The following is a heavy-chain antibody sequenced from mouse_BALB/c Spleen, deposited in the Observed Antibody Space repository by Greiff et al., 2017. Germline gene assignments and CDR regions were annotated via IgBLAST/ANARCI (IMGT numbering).Heavy chain of an antibody. D-gene: IGHD2-12*01. CDR3: ARGTLYDWFAY. CDR1: GFTFSDYY. CDR2: ISDGGSYT. Sequence: EVHLVESGGGLVKPGGSLKLSCAASGFTFSDYYMYWVRQTPEKRLEWVATISDGGSYTYYPDSVKGRFTISRDNAKNNLYLQMSSLKSEDTAMYYCARGTLYDWFAYWGQGTLVTVSA. J-gene: IGHJ3*01. V-gene: IGHV5-4*02.